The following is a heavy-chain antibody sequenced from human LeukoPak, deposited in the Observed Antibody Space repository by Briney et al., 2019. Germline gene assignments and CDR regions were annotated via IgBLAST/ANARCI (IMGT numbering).Heavy chain of an antibody. J-gene: IGHJ6*03. CDR1: GYSFTSYW. Sequence: GESLQISCKGSGYSFTSYWIGWVRPMPGKGLEWMGIIYPGDSDTRYSPSFQGQVTISADKSISTAYLQWSSLKASDTAMYYCARHRSLSHQLLPYYMDVWGKGTTVTVSS. CDR2: IYPGDSDT. V-gene: IGHV5-51*01. D-gene: IGHD2-2*01. CDR3: ARHRSLSHQLLPYYMDV.